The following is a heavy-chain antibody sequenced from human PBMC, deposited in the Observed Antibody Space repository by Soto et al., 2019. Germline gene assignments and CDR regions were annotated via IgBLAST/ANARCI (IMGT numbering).Heavy chain of an antibody. V-gene: IGHV1-58*01. D-gene: IGHD2-2*01. CDR1: GFTFTSSA. CDR3: AATEEEVPAASHSYYYYGMDV. CDR2: IVVGSGNT. J-gene: IGHJ6*02. Sequence: QMQLVQSGPEVKKPGTSVKVSCKASGFTFTSSAVQWVRQARGQRLEWIGWIVVGSGNTNYAQKFQERVTITRDMSTSTAYMELSSLRSEDTAVYYCAATEEEVPAASHSYYYYGMDVWGQGTTVTVSS.